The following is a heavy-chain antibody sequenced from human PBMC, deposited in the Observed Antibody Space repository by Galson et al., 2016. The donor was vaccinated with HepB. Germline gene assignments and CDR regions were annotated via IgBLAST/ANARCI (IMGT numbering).Heavy chain of an antibody. CDR2: IGVSSSYT. Sequence: SLRLSCAASGFPFHKYNMNWIRQAPGKGLEWVASIGVSSSYTYHAESVAGRFGISRDTAKQSIFLHMSDLRTEETARYFCHSFSLDPHFGLWGPGTLVAVSS. V-gene: IGHV3-21*01. CDR1: GFPFHKYN. J-gene: IGHJ2*01. CDR3: HSFSLDPHFGL. D-gene: IGHD3/OR15-3a*01.